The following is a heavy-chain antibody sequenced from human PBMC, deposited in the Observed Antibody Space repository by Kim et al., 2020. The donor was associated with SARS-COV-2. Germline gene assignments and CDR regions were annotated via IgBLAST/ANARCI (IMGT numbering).Heavy chain of an antibody. V-gene: IGHV3-30*07. Sequence: VEGRFNIARDNSKNTVYLQMDSRRAEDTAVYYCAREGQWLVLYYYYGMDVWGQGTTVTVSS. CDR3: AREGQWLVLYYYYGMDV. D-gene: IGHD6-19*01. J-gene: IGHJ6*02.